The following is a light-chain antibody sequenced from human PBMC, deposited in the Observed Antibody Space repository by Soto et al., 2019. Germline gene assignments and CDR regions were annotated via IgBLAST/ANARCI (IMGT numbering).Light chain of an antibody. V-gene: IGKV1-5*03. J-gene: IGKJ1*01. Sequence: DIQMTQSPSTLSASVGDRVTITCRASQSISNWLAWYQQKPGKAPKFLIYKASRLESGVPSRFSGSRSVTEFTLTISSLQPDDFATKYCLEYDSYSRTFGQGTKVEIK. CDR3: LEYDSYSRT. CDR2: KAS. CDR1: QSISNW.